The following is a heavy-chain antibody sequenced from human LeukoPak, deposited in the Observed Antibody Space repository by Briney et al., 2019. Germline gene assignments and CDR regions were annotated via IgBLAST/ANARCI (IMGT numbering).Heavy chain of an antibody. D-gene: IGHD6-19*01. Sequence: SETLSLTCAVYGGSFSGYYWSWIRQPPGKGLEWIGEINHSGSTNYNPSLKSRVTISVDKSKNHFSLKLTSVTAADTAIYYCAAAAVAVDYWGQGTLVTVSS. CDR2: INHSGST. CDR1: GGSFSGYY. J-gene: IGHJ4*02. V-gene: IGHV4-34*01. CDR3: AAAAVAVDY.